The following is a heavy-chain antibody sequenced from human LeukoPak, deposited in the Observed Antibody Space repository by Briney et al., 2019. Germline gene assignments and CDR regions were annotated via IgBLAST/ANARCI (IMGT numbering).Heavy chain of an antibody. CDR3: ARDPVPYSSSWYHDAFDI. CDR1: GFTFSSYA. CDR2: ISYDGSNK. J-gene: IGHJ3*02. D-gene: IGHD6-13*01. Sequence: GGSLRLSCAASGFTFSSYAMHWVRQASGKGLEWVSVISYDGSNKYYADSVKGRFTISRDNSKNTLYLQMNSLRAEDTAVYYCARDPVPYSSSWYHDAFDIWGQGTMVTVSS. V-gene: IGHV3-30-3*01.